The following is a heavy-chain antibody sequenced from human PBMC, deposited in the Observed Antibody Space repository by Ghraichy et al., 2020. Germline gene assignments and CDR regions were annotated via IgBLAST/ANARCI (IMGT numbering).Heavy chain of an antibody. CDR3: ARVYGSGSYSWFDP. V-gene: IGHV4-34*01. CDR1: GGSFSDYY. Sequence: SETLSLTCAVYGGSFSDYYWSWIRQPPGKGLEWIGEINHSGSTNYNPSLKSRVTISVDKSKNQFSLKLSSVTAADTAVYYCARVYGSGSYSWFDPWGQGTLVTVSS. CDR2: INHSGST. J-gene: IGHJ5*02. D-gene: IGHD6-19*01.